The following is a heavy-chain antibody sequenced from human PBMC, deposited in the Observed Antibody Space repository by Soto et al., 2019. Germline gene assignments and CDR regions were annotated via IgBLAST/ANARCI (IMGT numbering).Heavy chain of an antibody. CDR3: ARGRPSYYCSGGSCYSRGWDYYYGMDV. D-gene: IGHD2-15*01. V-gene: IGHV1-8*01. CDR1: GYTFTSYD. J-gene: IGHJ6*02. CDR2: MNPNSGNT. Sequence: AASVKVSCKASGYTFTSYDINWVRQATGQGLEWMGWMNPNSGNTGYAQKFQGRVTMTRNTSISTAYMELSSLRSEDTAVYYCARGRPSYYCSGGSCYSRGWDYYYGMDVWGQGTTVTV.